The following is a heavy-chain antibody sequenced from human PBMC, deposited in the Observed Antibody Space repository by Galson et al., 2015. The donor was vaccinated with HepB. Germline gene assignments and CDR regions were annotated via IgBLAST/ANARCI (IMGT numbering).Heavy chain of an antibody. V-gene: IGHV5-10-1*01. CDR2: IDPSDSNT. D-gene: IGHD1-26*01. J-gene: IGHJ4*02. Sequence: QSGAEVKKPGESLRISCKGSGYSFTNYWISWVCQMPGKGLEWMGKIDPSDSNTNYSPSSQGHVTISGDKSTSTAYLQWNSLKASDSAIYYCARLTHGMQGPMDYWGQGTLVTVSS. CDR1: GYSFTNYW. CDR3: ARLTHGMQGPMDY.